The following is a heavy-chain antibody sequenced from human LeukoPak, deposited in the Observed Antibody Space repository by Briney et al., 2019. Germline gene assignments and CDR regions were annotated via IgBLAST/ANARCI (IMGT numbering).Heavy chain of an antibody. Sequence: SETLSLTCTVSGGSISSSSYYWGWIRQPPGKGLEWIGSIYYSGSTYYNLSLKSRVTISVDTSKNQFSLKLSSVTAADTAVYYCARQGNYYGSGSYYILYYYYMDVWGKGTTVTVSS. CDR1: GGSISSSSYY. CDR3: ARQGNYYGSGSYYILYYYYMDV. CDR2: IYYSGST. J-gene: IGHJ6*03. D-gene: IGHD3-10*01. V-gene: IGHV4-39*01.